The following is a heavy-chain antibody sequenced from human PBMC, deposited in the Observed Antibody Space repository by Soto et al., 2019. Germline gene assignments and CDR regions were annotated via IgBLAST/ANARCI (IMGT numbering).Heavy chain of an antibody. CDR1: GGSISSYY. D-gene: IGHD5-18*01. CDR3: ARGGARSGIQLWS. J-gene: IGHJ1*01. Sequence: QVQLQESGPGLVKPSETLSLTCTVSGGSISSYYWSWIRQPPGKGLEWIGYIHYSGSTNYTPSLNVRVTIAADAPKQPFARRLSSVPAADTAVYYCARGGARSGIQLWSWGQGTLLTVSS. CDR2: IHYSGST. V-gene: IGHV4-59*08.